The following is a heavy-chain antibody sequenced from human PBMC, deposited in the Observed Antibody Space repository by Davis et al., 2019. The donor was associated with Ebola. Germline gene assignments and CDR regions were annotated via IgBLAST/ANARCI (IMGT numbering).Heavy chain of an antibody. Sequence: GESLKISCTVSGFTFRSYGMHWVRQAPGKGLVWVSRINSDGSSTSYADSVKGRFTISRDNAKNTLYLQMNSLRAEDTAVYYCARGDKLLSYGMDVWGQGTTVTVSS. CDR2: INSDGSST. D-gene: IGHD2-15*01. CDR1: GFTFRSYG. J-gene: IGHJ6*02. V-gene: IGHV3-74*01. CDR3: ARGDKLLSYGMDV.